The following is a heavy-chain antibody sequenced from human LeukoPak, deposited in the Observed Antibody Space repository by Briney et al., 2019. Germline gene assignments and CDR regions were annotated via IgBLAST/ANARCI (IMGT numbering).Heavy chain of an antibody. J-gene: IGHJ3*02. CDR1: GGSISSGGYY. D-gene: IGHD3-10*01. Sequence: SETLSLTCTVSGGSISSGGYYWSWIRQHPGKGLEWIGYIYYSGSTYYNPSLKSRVTISVDTSKNQFPLKLSSVTAADTAVYYCARVLRLIYGSGTGAFDIWGQGTMVTVSS. CDR3: ARVLRLIYGSGTGAFDI. CDR2: IYYSGST. V-gene: IGHV4-31*03.